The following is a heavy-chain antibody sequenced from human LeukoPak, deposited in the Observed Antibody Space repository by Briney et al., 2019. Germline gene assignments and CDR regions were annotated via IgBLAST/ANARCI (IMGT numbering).Heavy chain of an antibody. V-gene: IGHV1-2*02. J-gene: IGHJ3*02. CDR1: GDTITGYY. CDR3: AGYTVVRGITLSAFDI. D-gene: IGHD3-10*01. CDR2: FDPNTGVT. Sequence: ASVKVSCKASGDTITGYYLHWVRQAPRQGLEWLGCFDPNTGVTHYAQKFQGRVTITRDTSVDTEYLELRSLTSDDTALYYCAGYTVVRGITLSAFDIWAQGTVLTVSS.